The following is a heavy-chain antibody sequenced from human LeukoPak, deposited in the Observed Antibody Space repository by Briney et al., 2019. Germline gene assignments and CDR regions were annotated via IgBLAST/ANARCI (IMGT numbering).Heavy chain of an antibody. Sequence: SETLSLTCTVSGGSISSSSYYWGWIRQPPGKGLEWIGSIYYSGSTYYNPSLKSRVTISVDTSKNQFSLKLSSVTAADTAVYYCARLWFGELLYTNSDYWGQGTLVTVSS. CDR3: ARLWFGELLYTNSDY. V-gene: IGHV4-39*01. J-gene: IGHJ4*02. CDR1: GGSISSSSYY. D-gene: IGHD3-10*01. CDR2: IYYSGST.